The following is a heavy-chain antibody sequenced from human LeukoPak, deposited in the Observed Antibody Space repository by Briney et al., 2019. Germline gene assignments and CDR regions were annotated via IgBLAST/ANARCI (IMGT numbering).Heavy chain of an antibody. V-gene: IGHV3-7*01. CDR3: ASGRDSWWFDY. D-gene: IGHD2-21*01. J-gene: IGHJ4*02. CDR2: IKQDGSEK. Sequence: PGGSLRLSCAASGFTFSSYWMSWVRQAPGKGLEWVANIKQDGSEKYYVDSVKGRFTISRDNAKNSLYLQMNSLRAEDTAVYYCASGRDSWWFDYWGRGTLVTVSS. CDR1: GFTFSSYW.